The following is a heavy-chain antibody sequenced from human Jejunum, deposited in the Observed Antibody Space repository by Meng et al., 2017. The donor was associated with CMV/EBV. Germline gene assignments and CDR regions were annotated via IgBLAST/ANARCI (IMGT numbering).Heavy chain of an antibody. D-gene: IGHD6-6*01. CDR2: ISSSTV. CDR3: ARGQLVPFDY. Sequence: LSCSASGFTFSIYSMNWVRQAPGKGLEWVSYISSSTVYYADSVKGRFTISRDNAKNLLYLQMDSLRAEDTAVYYCARGQLVPFDYWGQGILVTVSS. CDR1: GFTFSIYS. J-gene: IGHJ4*02. V-gene: IGHV3-48*04.